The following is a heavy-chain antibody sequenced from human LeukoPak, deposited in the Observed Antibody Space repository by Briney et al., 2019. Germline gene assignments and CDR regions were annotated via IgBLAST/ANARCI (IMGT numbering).Heavy chain of an antibody. J-gene: IGHJ4*02. CDR1: GFTLSSYS. V-gene: IGHV3-21*01. D-gene: IGHD6-19*01. CDR3: ARDKVGGSMAGSNFDY. CDR2: ISSSSSYI. Sequence: PGGSLRLSCAASGFTLSSYSMNWVRQAPGKGLEWVSSISSSSSYIYYADSVKGRFTISRDNAKNSLYLQMNSLRGEDTAVYYCARDKVGGSMAGSNFDYWGQGTLVTVSS.